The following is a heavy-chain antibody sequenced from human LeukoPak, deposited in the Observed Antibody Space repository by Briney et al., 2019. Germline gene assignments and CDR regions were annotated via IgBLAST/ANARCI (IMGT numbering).Heavy chain of an antibody. Sequence: GGSLRLSCAASGFTVSSNYMSWVRQAPGKGLEWVSVIYSGGSTYYADSVKGRFTISRDNSKNTLYLQMNSLRAADTAVYYCARGGLWFGEPYVDYWGQGTLVTVSS. CDR3: ARGGLWFGEPYVDY. D-gene: IGHD3-10*01. CDR2: IYSGGST. J-gene: IGHJ4*02. CDR1: GFTVSSNY. V-gene: IGHV3-53*01.